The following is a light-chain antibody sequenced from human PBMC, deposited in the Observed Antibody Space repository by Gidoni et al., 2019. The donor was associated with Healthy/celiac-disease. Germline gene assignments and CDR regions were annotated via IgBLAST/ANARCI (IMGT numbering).Light chain of an antibody. CDR3: QQYGSSPPVT. CDR1: QSVSSSY. J-gene: IGKJ4*01. Sequence: DIALTQSPGTLSLSPGERATLSCRASQSVSSSYLAWYQQKPGQAPRLLSYGASSRATGIPDRFRGSGSETDFTLTISRLEPEDFAVYYCQQYGSSPPVTFGGGTKVEIK. CDR2: GAS. V-gene: IGKV3-20*01.